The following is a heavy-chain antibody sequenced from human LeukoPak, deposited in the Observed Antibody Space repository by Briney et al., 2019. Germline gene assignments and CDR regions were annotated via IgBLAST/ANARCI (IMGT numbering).Heavy chain of an antibody. CDR2: IYTTGNT. D-gene: IGHD3-3*01. CDR1: GGSINTYY. CDR3: AKHDTVFGAAHFYMDV. V-gene: IGHV4-4*09. Sequence: SETLSLTCAVSGGSINTYYWSWIRQPPGKGLEWIGYIYTTGNTNYNPSLKGRVTISLDTSKNQFSLNLSSVTAADTAVYYCAKHDTVFGAAHFYMDVWGKGTTVTVSS. J-gene: IGHJ6*03.